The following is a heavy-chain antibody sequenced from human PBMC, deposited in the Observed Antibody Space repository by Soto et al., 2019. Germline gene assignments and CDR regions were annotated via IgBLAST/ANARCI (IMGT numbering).Heavy chain of an antibody. Sequence: QVQLVESGGGVVQPGRSLRLSCAASGFTFNTYAMHWVRQAPGKGLEWVAVISYDGSNKYYADSVKGRFTISGDNSKTTLYLEMNSLRAEDTAVYYCAKDGGLRLAFYFDYWGQGTLVTVSS. J-gene: IGHJ4*02. CDR1: GFTFNTYA. CDR3: AKDGGLRLAFYFDY. D-gene: IGHD3-16*01. V-gene: IGHV3-30*18. CDR2: ISYDGSNK.